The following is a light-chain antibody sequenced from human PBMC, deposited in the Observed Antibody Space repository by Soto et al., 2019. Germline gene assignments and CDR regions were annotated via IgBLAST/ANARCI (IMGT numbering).Light chain of an antibody. Sequence: DIQMTQSPSSLSASVGDRVTITCQASQNISNYLNWYQQKPGKAPKLLIYDASNLATGAPSRFSGSGSGTNVTCTSSRRQHEDIATDYWQHYDNHPRTFGQTTEEEI. CDR2: DAS. V-gene: IGKV1-33*01. CDR1: QNISNY. J-gene: IGKJ1*01. CDR3: QHYDNHPRT.